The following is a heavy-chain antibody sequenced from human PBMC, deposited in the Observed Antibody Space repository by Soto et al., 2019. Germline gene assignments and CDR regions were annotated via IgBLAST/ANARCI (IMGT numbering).Heavy chain of an antibody. D-gene: IGHD6-19*01. CDR3: ASQYSSGWYEFDY. V-gene: IGHV1-69*02. CDR2: IIPILGIA. CDR1: GGTFSSYT. J-gene: IGHJ4*02. Sequence: ASVKVSCKASGGTFSSYTISWVRQAPGQGLEWMGRIIPILGIANYAQKFQGRVTITADKSTSTAYMELSSLRSEDTAVYYCASQYSSGWYEFDYWGQGTLVTVSS.